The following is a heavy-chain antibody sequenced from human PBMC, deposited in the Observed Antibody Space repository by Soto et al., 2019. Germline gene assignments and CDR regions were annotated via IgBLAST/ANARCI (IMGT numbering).Heavy chain of an antibody. CDR3: ARQGAAAGTSGDWFDP. CDR2: IYYTGST. Sequence: SETLSLTCTVSGGSISNNYWSWIRQTPGRGLEWIGYIYYTGSTNYDPSFKGRVTISLDTSKNQFSLKLSSVTAADTAVYYCARQGAAAGTSGDWFDPWGQGTLVTVSS. CDR1: GGSISNNY. V-gene: IGHV4-59*08. D-gene: IGHD6-13*01. J-gene: IGHJ5*02.